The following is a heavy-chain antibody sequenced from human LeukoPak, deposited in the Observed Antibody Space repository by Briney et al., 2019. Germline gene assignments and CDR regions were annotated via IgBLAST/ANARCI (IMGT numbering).Heavy chain of an antibody. CDR1: GFASSSYW. Sequence: GGSLRLSCAASGFASSSYWMNWVRQAPGKGLEWVANVNREGGDKNYVDSVKGRFTISRDNAKNSLYLQMNSLRAEDTAVYYCARGGAHGMDVWGQGTTVTVSS. CDR2: VNREGGDK. J-gene: IGHJ6*02. V-gene: IGHV3-7*03. D-gene: IGHD1-26*01. CDR3: ARGGAHGMDV.